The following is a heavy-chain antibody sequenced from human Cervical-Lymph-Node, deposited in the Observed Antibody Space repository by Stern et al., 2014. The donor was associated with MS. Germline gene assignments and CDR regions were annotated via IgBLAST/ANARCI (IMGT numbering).Heavy chain of an antibody. CDR3: AKTPHSFMASFFDN. Sequence: VQLVESGAEMRQPGSSVKVSCKASGDTFTSHPIPWVRQAPGQGLEWMGGVHPQFGTANYAQKFPDRVTITTDESSSTVYLELGSLISEDTAVYFWAKTPHSFMASFFDNWGQGTLVTVSP. V-gene: IGHV1-69*01. D-gene: IGHD1-26*01. CDR1: GDTFTSHP. CDR2: VHPQFGTA. J-gene: IGHJ4*02.